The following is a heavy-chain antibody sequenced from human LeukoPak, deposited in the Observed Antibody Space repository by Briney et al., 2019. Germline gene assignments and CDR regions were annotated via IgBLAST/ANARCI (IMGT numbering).Heavy chain of an antibody. V-gene: IGHV3-74*01. J-gene: IGHJ4*02. CDR2: INSDGSYT. CDR1: GFTLSSYW. Sequence: TGGSLRLSCAASGFTLSSYWMHWVRQAPGKGLVWVSRINSDGSYTSYADSVRGRFTISRDNSKNTLYLQMNSLRAEDTAVYYCAKDQNSIAVAGSVDYWGQGTLVTVSS. D-gene: IGHD6-19*01. CDR3: AKDQNSIAVAGSVDY.